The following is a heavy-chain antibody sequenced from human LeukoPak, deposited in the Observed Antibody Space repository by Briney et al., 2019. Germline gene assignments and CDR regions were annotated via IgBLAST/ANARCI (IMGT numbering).Heavy chain of an antibody. CDR1: GGSITNTTYS. CDR2: ISYSGSA. D-gene: IGHD5-12*01. CDR3: ARVVRTIRAFDY. Sequence: SETLSLTCTVSGGSITNTTYSWGWIRQPPGKGLEWIGSISYSGSAYYNPSLKSRVTISVDRSKNQFSLKLSSVTAADTAVYYCARVVRTIRAFDYWGQGTLVTVSS. V-gene: IGHV4-39*07. J-gene: IGHJ4*02.